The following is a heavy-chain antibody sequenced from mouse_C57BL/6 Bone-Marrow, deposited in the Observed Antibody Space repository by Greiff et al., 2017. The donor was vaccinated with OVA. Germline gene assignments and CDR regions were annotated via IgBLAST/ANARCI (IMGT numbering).Heavy chain of an antibody. CDR3: ARDCDYGAMDY. V-gene: IGHV5-4*01. CDR2: ISDGGSYT. CDR1: GFTFSSYA. J-gene: IGHJ4*01. Sequence: EVKLVESGGGLVKPGGSLKLSCAASGFTFSSYAMSWVRQTPEKRLEWVATISDGGSYTYYPDNVKGRFTIARDNAKNNLDLQMSHLKAEDTAMDYCARDCDYGAMDYWGQGTSVTVSS.